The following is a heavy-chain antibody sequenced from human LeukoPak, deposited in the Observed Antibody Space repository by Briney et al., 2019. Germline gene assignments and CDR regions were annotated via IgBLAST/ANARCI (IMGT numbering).Heavy chain of an antibody. CDR1: GGSFSGYY. J-gene: IGHJ4*02. CDR2: INHSGST. V-gene: IGHV4-34*01. D-gene: IGHD3-10*01. Sequence: SETLSLTCAVYGGSFSGYYWSWIRQPPGKGLEWIGEINHSGSTNYNPSLKSRVTISVDTSKNQFSLKLSSVTAADTAVYYCARGSRGDYFDYWGQGTLVTVSS. CDR3: ARGSRGDYFDY.